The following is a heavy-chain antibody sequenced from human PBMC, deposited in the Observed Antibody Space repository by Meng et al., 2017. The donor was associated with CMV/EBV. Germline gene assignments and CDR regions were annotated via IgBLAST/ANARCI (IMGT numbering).Heavy chain of an antibody. CDR1: GFTFSNAW. V-gene: IGHV3-15*01. CDR2: IKSKTDGGTT. D-gene: IGHD3-3*01. J-gene: IGHJ4*02. CDR3: TTVYRYYDFWSGIDY. Sequence: GESLKISYAASGFTFSNAWMSWVRQAPGKGLEWVGRIKSKTDGGTTDYAAPVKGRFTISRDDSKNTLYLQMNSLKTEDTAVYYCTTVYRYYDFWSGIDYWGQGTLVTVSS.